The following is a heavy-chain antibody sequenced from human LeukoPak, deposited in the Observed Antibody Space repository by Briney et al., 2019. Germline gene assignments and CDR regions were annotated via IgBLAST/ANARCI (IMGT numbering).Heavy chain of an antibody. Sequence: GGSLRLSCEASGFTFSDHQMDWVRQAPGKGLEWVGRIRNKANRYATEFAASVKGRFVISRDDSRNSLYLQMNSLSTEDTAVYYCARLGLVRARNYLDYWGQGTLVTVSS. D-gene: IGHD1-26*01. V-gene: IGHV3-72*01. CDR2: IRNKANRYAT. CDR3: ARLGLVRARNYLDY. CDR1: GFTFSDHQ. J-gene: IGHJ4*02.